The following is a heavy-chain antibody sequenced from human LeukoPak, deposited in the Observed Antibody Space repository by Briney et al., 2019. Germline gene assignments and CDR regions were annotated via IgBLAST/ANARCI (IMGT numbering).Heavy chain of an antibody. D-gene: IGHD2-2*01. J-gene: IGHJ5*02. CDR2: INPNSGGT. V-gene: IGHV1-2*06. CDR3: ARFGGYCSSTSCSHNWFDP. Sequence: ASVKVSCKASGYTFTGYYMHWVRQAPGQGLEWMGRINPNSGGTNYAQKFQGRVTMTRDTSISTAYMELSRLRSDDTAVYYCARFGGYCSSTSCSHNWFDPWGQGTLLTVSS. CDR1: GYTFTGYY.